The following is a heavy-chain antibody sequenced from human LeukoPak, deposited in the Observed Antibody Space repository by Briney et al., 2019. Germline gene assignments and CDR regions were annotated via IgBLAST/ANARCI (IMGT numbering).Heavy chain of an antibody. D-gene: IGHD5-18*01. CDR1: GGSFSGYY. Sequence: SETLSLTCAVYGGSFSGYYWSWIRQPPGKGLEWIGEINHSGSTNYNPSLKSRVTISVDTSKNQFSLKLSSVTAADTAVYYCARGDTAMVSTLDYWGQGTLVTVSP. V-gene: IGHV4-34*01. CDR2: INHSGST. CDR3: ARGDTAMVSTLDY. J-gene: IGHJ4*02.